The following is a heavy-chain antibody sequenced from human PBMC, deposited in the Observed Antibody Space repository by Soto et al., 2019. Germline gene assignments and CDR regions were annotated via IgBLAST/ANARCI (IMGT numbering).Heavy chain of an antibody. V-gene: IGHV3-66*01. CDR2: IYSGGST. J-gene: IGHJ4*02. D-gene: IGHD6-13*01. Sequence: EVQLVESGGGLVQPGGSLRLSCAASGFTVSSNYMSWARQAPGKGLEWASVIYSGGSTNYADSVKGRFTISRDNSKATLYLRMNSLSGENTAVYYCARDSGIAADYWGQGTLVTVSS. CDR3: ARDSGIAADY. CDR1: GFTVSSNY.